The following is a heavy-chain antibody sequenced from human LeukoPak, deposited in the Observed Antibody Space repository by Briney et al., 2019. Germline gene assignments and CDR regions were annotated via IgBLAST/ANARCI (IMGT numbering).Heavy chain of an antibody. Sequence: PSETLSLTCTVSGGSISSSSYYWGWIRQPPGKGLEWIGSIYYSGSTYYNPSLKSRVTISVDTSKNQFSLKLSSVTAADTAVYYCARAPDYYYDSSGSFDYWGQGTLVTVSS. CDR3: ARAPDYYYDSSGSFDY. CDR1: GGSISSSSYY. V-gene: IGHV4-39*01. J-gene: IGHJ4*02. CDR2: IYYSGST. D-gene: IGHD3-22*01.